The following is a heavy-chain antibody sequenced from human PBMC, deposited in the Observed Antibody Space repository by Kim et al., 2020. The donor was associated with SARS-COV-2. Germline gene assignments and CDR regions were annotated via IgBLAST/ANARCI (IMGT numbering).Heavy chain of an antibody. CDR2: ISGSGGST. Sequence: GGSLRLSCAASGFTFSSYAMSWVRQAPGKGLEWVSAISGSGGSTYYADSVKGRFTISRDNSKNTLYLQMNSLRAEDTAVYYCAKACEGERYFDDPGFDYWGQGTLVTVSS. CDR3: AKACEGERYFDDPGFDY. D-gene: IGHD3-9*01. V-gene: IGHV3-23*01. CDR1: GFTFSSYA. J-gene: IGHJ4*02.